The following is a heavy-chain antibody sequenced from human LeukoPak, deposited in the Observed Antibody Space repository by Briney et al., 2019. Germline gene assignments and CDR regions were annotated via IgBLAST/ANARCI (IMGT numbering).Heavy chain of an antibody. D-gene: IGHD6-13*01. V-gene: IGHV3-23*01. J-gene: IGHJ4*02. Sequence: PGGPLRLSCAASGFTFSSYAMSWVRQAPGKGLEWVSAISGSGGSTYYADSVKGRFTISRDNSKNTLYLQMNSLRAEDTAVYYCAKAERSQQLVFVDYWGQGTLVTVSS. CDR3: AKAERSQQLVFVDY. CDR2: ISGSGGST. CDR1: GFTFSSYA.